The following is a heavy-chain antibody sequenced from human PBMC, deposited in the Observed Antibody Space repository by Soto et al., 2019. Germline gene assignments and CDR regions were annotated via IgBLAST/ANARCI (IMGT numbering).Heavy chain of an antibody. Sequence: PGESLKISCQGSGYTFNSFWIGWVRQMPGEGLEWMGLMFPWTSDTRYSPSFQGHVSISVDRSTDTGYLQWNSLKASDTAMYYCVTTRDGTTFFSHWGQRTPVTVSS. D-gene: IGHD1-7*01. J-gene: IGHJ4*02. CDR2: MFPWTSDT. CDR1: GYTFNSFW. CDR3: VTTRDGTTFFSH. V-gene: IGHV5-51*01.